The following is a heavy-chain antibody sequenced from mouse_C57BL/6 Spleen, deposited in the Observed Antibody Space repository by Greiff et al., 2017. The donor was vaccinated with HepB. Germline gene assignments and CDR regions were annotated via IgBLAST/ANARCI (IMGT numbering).Heavy chain of an antibody. J-gene: IGHJ2*01. V-gene: IGHV1-50*01. CDR1: GYTFTSYW. CDR3: ARSIYYYGSSPLDFDY. D-gene: IGHD1-1*01. CDR2: IDPSDSYT. Sequence: VQLQQPGAELVKPGASVKLSCKASGYTFTSYWMQWVKQRPGQGLEWIGEIDPSDSYTNYNQKFKGKATLTVDTSSSTAYMQLSSLTSEDSAVYYCARSIYYYGSSPLDFDYWGQGTTLTVSS.